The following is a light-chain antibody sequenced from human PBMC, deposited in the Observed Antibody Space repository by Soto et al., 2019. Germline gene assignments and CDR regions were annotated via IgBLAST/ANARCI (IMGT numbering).Light chain of an antibody. Sequence: DIQITQSPFTLSASVVNRVTITCRASQSISSWLAWYQQKPGKAPKLLIYDASSLESGVPSRFSGSGSGTESTLTISSLQPEDFATYYCQQFNNYFTFGQGTRLEI. CDR1: QSISSW. J-gene: IGKJ5*01. V-gene: IGKV1-5*01. CDR2: DAS. CDR3: QQFNNYFT.